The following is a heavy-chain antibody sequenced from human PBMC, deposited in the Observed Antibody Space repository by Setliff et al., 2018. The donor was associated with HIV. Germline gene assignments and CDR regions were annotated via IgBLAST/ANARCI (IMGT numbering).Heavy chain of an antibody. CDR1: GGSISSSSYY. CDR3: ARLRITMIMMLNYFDY. Sequence: SGTLSLTCTVSGGSISSSSYYWGCIRQPPGKGLEWIGSIYYSGRTYYNPPLKSRVTISVDTTKHQFSLMLTSVTAADTAVYFCARLRITMIMMLNYFDYWGQGTLVTVSS. D-gene: IGHD3-22*01. J-gene: IGHJ4*02. CDR2: IYYSGRT. V-gene: IGHV4-39*01.